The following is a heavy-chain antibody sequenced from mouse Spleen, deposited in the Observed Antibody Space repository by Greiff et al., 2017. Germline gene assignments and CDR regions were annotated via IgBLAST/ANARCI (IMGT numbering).Heavy chain of an antibody. V-gene: IGHV5-6-5*01. Sequence: EVKLVESGGGLVKPGGSLKLSCAASGFTFSSYAMSWVRQTPEKRLEWVASISSGGSTSYPDSVKGQFTISRDNARNILYLQMSSLRSEDTAMYYCARGRTLYYDYHYWGQGTTLTVSS. D-gene: IGHD2-4*01. CDR1: GFTFSSYA. CDR3: ARGRTLYYDYHY. CDR2: ISSGGST. J-gene: IGHJ2*01.